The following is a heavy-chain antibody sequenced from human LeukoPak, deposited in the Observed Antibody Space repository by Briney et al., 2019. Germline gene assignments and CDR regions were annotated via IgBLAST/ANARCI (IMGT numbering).Heavy chain of an antibody. Sequence: SETLSLTCTVSGGSISDYYRGWIRQPPGKGLEWIGYFYNSGSSTYNPSLKSRVTISVDTSKEQFSLKVNSVTAADTAVYYCTRGSGWLIDYWGQGILVTVSS. CDR1: GGSISDYY. CDR3: TRGSGWLIDY. J-gene: IGHJ4*02. D-gene: IGHD3-16*01. V-gene: IGHV4-59*01. CDR2: FYNSGSS.